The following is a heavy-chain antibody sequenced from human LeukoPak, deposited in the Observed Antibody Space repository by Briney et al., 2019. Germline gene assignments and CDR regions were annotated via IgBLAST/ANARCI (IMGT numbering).Heavy chain of an antibody. V-gene: IGHV4-34*01. CDR2: INHSGST. Sequence: TSETLSLTCAVYGGSFSGYYWSWIRQPPGKGLEWIGEINHSGSTNYNPSHKSRVTISVDTSKNQFSLELSSVTAADTAVYYCASTGYGDNWFDPWGQGTLVTVSS. CDR3: ASTGYGDNWFDP. D-gene: IGHD4-17*01. J-gene: IGHJ5*02. CDR1: GGSFSGYY.